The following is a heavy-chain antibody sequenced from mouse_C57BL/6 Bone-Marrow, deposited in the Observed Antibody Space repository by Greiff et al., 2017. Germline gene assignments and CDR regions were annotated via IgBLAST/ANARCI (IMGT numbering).Heavy chain of an antibody. J-gene: IGHJ4*01. V-gene: IGHV1-66*01. D-gene: IGHD2-4*01. CDR2: IYPGSGNT. Sequence: VQLQQSGPELVKPGASVKISCKASGYSFTSYYIHWVKQRPGQGLEWIGWIYPGSGNTKYNEKFKGKATLTADTSSSTAYMQLSSLTSEDSAVYYCARWAYYDYLYAMDYWGQGTSVTVSS. CDR3: ARWAYYDYLYAMDY. CDR1: GYSFTSYY.